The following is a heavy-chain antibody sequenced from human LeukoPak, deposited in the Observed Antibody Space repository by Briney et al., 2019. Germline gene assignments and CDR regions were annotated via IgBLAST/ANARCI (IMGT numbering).Heavy chain of an antibody. CDR2: ISGSGDIT. J-gene: IGHJ4*02. CDR3: AARPGDLAVPFDY. V-gene: IGHV3-23*01. D-gene: IGHD3-10*01. Sequence: RKGLECVSLISGSGDITYYAHSLKDRFTISRDNSKTTLYLQMHSLRAEDTAMYYCAARPGDLAVPFDYWGQGTLVIVSS.